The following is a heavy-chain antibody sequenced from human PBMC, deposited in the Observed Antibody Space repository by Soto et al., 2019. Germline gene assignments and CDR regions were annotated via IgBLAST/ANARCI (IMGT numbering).Heavy chain of an antibody. V-gene: IGHV3-48*01. D-gene: IGHD1-7*01. CDR3: AGGLITGTVWFDY. J-gene: IGHJ4*02. CDR1: GFTFSSYS. Sequence: GGSLRLSCAASGFTFSSYSMNWVRQAPGKGLEWVSYISSSISTIYYADSVKGRFTISRDNAKNSLYLQMNSLRADDTAVYYCAGGLITGTVWFDYWGQGTLVTVSS. CDR2: ISSSISTI.